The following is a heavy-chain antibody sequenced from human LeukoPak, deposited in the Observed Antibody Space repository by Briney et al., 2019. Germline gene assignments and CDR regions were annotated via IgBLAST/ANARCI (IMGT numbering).Heavy chain of an antibody. D-gene: IGHD2-15*01. CDR3: TRDPTRRFDY. CDR1: GFAFDTYS. Sequence: PGGSLRLSCAASGFAFDTYSMDWVRQAPGKGLEWLSYISSSSGVIYYADSVKGRFTISRDNAKNSLYLQMNSLRAEDTAVYYCTRDPTRRFDYWGQGTLVTVSS. J-gene: IGHJ4*02. V-gene: IGHV3-48*01. CDR2: ISSSSGVI.